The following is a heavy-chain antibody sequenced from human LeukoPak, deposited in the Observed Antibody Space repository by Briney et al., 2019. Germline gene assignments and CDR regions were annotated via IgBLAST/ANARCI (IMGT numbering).Heavy chain of an antibody. Sequence: ASVKVSCKASGYTFTSYDVNWVRQATGQGLEWMGWMNPNSGNTGYAQKFQGRVTISRNTSIATAYMELSGLTSEDTAVYYCASYSGYAQWGQGTLVTVSS. CDR1: GYTFTSYD. CDR2: MNPNSGNT. CDR3: ASYSGYAQ. V-gene: IGHV1-8*03. D-gene: IGHD5-12*01. J-gene: IGHJ4*02.